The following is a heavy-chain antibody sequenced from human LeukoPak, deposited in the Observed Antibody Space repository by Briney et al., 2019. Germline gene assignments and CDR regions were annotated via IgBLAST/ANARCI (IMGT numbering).Heavy chain of an antibody. CDR1: GGSISSYY. J-gene: IGHJ6*03. Sequence: SETLSLTCTVSGGSISSYYWSWIRQTPGKGLELIGYIYYSGSTNFNPSLKSRVTMSVDTSKNQFSLRMSSVTAADTAVYYCARGAPPGYYYDYYMDVWGKGTTVTISS. CDR3: ARGAPPGYYYDYYMDV. V-gene: IGHV4-59*01. CDR2: IYYSGST.